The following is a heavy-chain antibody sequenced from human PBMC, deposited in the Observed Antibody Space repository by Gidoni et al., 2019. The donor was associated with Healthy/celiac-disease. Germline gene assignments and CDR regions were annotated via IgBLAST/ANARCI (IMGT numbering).Heavy chain of an antibody. Sequence: QVQLVQSGAEVKKPGASVKVSCKASGYTFTSYYMHWVRQAPGQGLEWMGIINPSGGSTSYAQKFQGRVTMTRDTSTSTVYMELSSLRSEDTAVYYCARDYREYCSSTSCSPEGWFDPWGQGTLVTVSS. V-gene: IGHV1-46*01. CDR2: INPSGGST. CDR1: GYTFTSYY. J-gene: IGHJ5*02. D-gene: IGHD2-2*01. CDR3: ARDYREYCSSTSCSPEGWFDP.